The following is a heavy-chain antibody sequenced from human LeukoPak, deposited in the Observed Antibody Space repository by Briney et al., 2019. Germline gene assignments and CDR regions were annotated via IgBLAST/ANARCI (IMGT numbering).Heavy chain of an antibody. D-gene: IGHD3-22*01. J-gene: IGHJ3*02. CDR2: ISSSGSTI. V-gene: IGHV3-48*03. Sequence: GGSLRLSCAASGFTFSSYEMNWVRQAPGKGLEWVSYISSSGSTIHYADSVKGRFTISRDNAKNSLYLQMNGLRAEDTAVYYCARVRDSSGYSSGAFDIWGQGTMVTVSS. CDR3: ARVRDSSGYSSGAFDI. CDR1: GFTFSSYE.